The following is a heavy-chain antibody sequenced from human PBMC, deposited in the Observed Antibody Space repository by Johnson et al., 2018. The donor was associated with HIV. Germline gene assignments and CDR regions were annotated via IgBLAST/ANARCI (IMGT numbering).Heavy chain of an antibody. V-gene: IGHV3-74*02. CDR1: GFTFSSYW. J-gene: IGHJ3*02. Sequence: VQLVESGGGVVQPGRSLRLSCAASGFTFSSYWMHWVRQAPGKGLVWVSRINSDGSSTSYADSVKGRFTISRDNAKNTLYLQMNSLRAEDTSVYYCARGNIVVVAAATDMDIWGQGTMVTVSS. D-gene: IGHD2-15*01. CDR2: INSDGSST. CDR3: ARGNIVVVAAATDMDI.